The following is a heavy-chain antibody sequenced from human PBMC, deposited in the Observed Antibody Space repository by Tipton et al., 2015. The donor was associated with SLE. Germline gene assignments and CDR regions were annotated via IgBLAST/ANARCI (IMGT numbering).Heavy chain of an antibody. Sequence: VQLVQSGAEVKKPGASVKVSCKASGYTFTSYGLIWVRQAPGQGLEWMGWINPNNGGTNYTQKFQGRVTMTRDTSISTAYMELSRLRSDDTAVFYCARTILPSLIEIHLGDLSPDAFDIWGQGTMVTVSS. D-gene: IGHD3-16*02. CDR1: GYTFTSYG. CDR2: INPNNGGT. V-gene: IGHV1-2*02. J-gene: IGHJ3*02. CDR3: ARTILPSLIEIHLGDLSPDAFDI.